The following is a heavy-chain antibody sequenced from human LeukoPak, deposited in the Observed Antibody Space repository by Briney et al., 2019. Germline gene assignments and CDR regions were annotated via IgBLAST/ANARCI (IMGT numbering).Heavy chain of an antibody. V-gene: IGHV3-7*01. D-gene: IGHD6-19*01. J-gene: IGHJ1*01. CDR1: GFIFSSYW. Sequence: PGGSLRLSCGASGFIFSSYWMSWVRQPPGKGLEWVANIKQDGGETHYVDSVKGRFTISRDNAKNSLYLRMNSLRAEDTAMYYCARDYSSGWYREHWGQGTRVTVSS. CDR3: ARDYSSGWYREH. CDR2: IKQDGGET.